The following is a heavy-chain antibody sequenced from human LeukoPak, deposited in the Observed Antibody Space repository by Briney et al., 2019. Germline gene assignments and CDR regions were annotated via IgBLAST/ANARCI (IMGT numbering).Heavy chain of an antibody. Sequence: GGSLRLSCTVSGFTVSSNSMSWVRQAPGKGLEWVSFIYSGTIHYSDSVKGRFTISRDNSKNTLYLQMNSLRAEDTAVYYCARDPRYFTPSGAFDIWGQGTMVTVSS. V-gene: IGHV3-66*03. CDR1: GFTVSSNS. CDR2: IYSGTI. CDR3: ARDPRYFTPSGAFDI. D-gene: IGHD3-9*01. J-gene: IGHJ3*02.